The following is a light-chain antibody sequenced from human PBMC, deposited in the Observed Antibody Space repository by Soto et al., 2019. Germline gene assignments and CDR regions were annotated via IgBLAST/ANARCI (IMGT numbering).Light chain of an antibody. Sequence: DIVMTQSPDSLAVSLGERATINCKSSQSVLYRSNSKNYLAWYQQKPGQPPRLLIYWASTRESGVPDRFSGSGSGTDFTLTISSLQAEDVAVYYCQQYYSTPLTFGGGTEVEIK. CDR1: QSVLYRSNSKNY. J-gene: IGKJ4*01. CDR2: WAS. V-gene: IGKV4-1*01. CDR3: QQYYSTPLT.